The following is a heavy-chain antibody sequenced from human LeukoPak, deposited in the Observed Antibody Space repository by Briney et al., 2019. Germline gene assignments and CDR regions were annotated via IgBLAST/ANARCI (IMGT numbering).Heavy chain of an antibody. V-gene: IGHV3-48*02. CDR1: GFTFSSYS. D-gene: IGHD3-22*01. Sequence: PGGSLRLSCAASGFTFSSYSMNWVRQAPGKGLEWVSYISSSSSATYYTDSVKGRFTISRDNAKNSLYLQMNSLGDEDTAVYYCASARDSSGYYSHDGFDIWGQGTMVTVSS. CDR3: ASARDSSGYYSHDGFDI. CDR2: ISSSSSAT. J-gene: IGHJ3*02.